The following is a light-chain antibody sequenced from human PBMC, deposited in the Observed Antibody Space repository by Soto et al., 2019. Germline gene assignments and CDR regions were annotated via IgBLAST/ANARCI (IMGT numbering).Light chain of an antibody. J-gene: IGKJ1*01. CDR2: AAS. Sequence: ERVLTPSLATLSLSTGERATLSCRASQSISRNLAWYKHKPGQAPRLLISAASTRATGIPARFSGSGSGTEFTLTISSLQSEDFAVYYCQQYNTLPQTCGQGTKVDIK. V-gene: IGKV3-15*01. CDR1: QSISRN. CDR3: QQYNTLPQT.